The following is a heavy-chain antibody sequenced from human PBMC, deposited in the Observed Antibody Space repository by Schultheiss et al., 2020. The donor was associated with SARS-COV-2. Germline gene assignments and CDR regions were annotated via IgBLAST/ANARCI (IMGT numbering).Heavy chain of an antibody. CDR2: IYHSGST. CDR1: GGSVSSGSYY. D-gene: IGHD1-26*01. CDR3: AKAGQSGSYGSDYNWFDP. J-gene: IGHJ5*02. V-gene: IGHV4-39*01. Sequence: SQTLSLTCTVSGGSVSSGSYYWGWIRQPPGKGLEWIGSIYHSGSTYYNPSLKSRVTISVDTSKNQFSLKLSSVTAADTAVYYCAKAGQSGSYGSDYNWFDPWGQGTLVTVSS.